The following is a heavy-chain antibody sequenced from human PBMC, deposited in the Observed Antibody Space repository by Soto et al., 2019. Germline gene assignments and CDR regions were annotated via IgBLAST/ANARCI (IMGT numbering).Heavy chain of an antibody. J-gene: IGHJ4*02. CDR2: VRGSGSST. CDR3: AKVVQWLALDY. Sequence: EVQLWESGGGLVQPGGSLRLSCAASGFTFSSYAMRWFRQAPGKGLEWVSVVRGSGSSTYYADSVKGRFTISRDNSKNTLYLQMNSLRADATAVYYCAKVVQWLALDYWGQGTLVTVSS. CDR1: GFTFSSYA. V-gene: IGHV3-23*01. D-gene: IGHD6-19*01.